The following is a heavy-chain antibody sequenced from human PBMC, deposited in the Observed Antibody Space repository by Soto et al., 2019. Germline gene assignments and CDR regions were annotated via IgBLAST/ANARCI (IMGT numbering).Heavy chain of an antibody. Sequence: SLTWTVSGGSVSSGSYYWSWIRQPPGKGLEWIGYIYYSGSTNYNPSLKSRVTISVDTSKNQFSLKLSSVTAADTAVYYCARSIAISGVAKRNWFDPWGQGTLVTVSS. J-gene: IGHJ5*02. V-gene: IGHV4-61*01. CDR3: ARSIAISGVAKRNWFDP. CDR2: IYYSGST. D-gene: IGHD3-3*01. CDR1: GGSVSSGSYY.